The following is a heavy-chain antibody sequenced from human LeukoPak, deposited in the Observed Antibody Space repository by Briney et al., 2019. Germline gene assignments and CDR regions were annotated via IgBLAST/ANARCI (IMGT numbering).Heavy chain of an antibody. CDR3: ARAVAEHNRFDP. CDR1: GYTFCGDY. CDR2: FKPNSGVT. V-gene: IGHV1-2*02. Sequence: GASVKVSCKASGYTFCGDYVHWVRQAPGQGLEWLGGFKPNSGVTNYAQKFQCRVTITRDTPITTAYMELSRLRSDDTAVYYWARAVAEHNRFDPCGQGTKVT. D-gene: IGHD6-19*01. J-gene: IGHJ5*02.